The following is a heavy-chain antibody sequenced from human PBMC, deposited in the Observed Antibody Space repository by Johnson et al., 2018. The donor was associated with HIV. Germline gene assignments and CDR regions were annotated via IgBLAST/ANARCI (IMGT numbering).Heavy chain of an antibody. Sequence: VQLVESGGGLVQPGGSLRLSCAASGFTFSSYWMSWVRQAPWKGLEWVANIKQDGSEKYYADSMRGRFTISRDNAKNSLYVQMSSLRAEDTAVYFCARDPRSSSWYYYSNDAFDIWGQGTMVTVSS. V-gene: IGHV3-7*01. CDR2: IKQDGSEK. D-gene: IGHD6-13*01. CDR3: ARDPRSSSWYYYSNDAFDI. CDR1: GFTFSSYW. J-gene: IGHJ3*02.